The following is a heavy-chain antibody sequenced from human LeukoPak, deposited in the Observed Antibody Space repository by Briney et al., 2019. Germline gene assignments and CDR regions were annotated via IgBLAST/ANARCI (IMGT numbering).Heavy chain of an antibody. J-gene: IGHJ5*02. CDR1: GGSIVSYY. V-gene: IGHV4-59*01. Sequence: PSETLSLTCTVSGGSIVSYYWSWIRRPPGRGVEGMGYIYSSRGTNYNPSLNSEVTISLDTSKNQFSPKPSFVTAADTAVYYCARAVAAPGTGGLILFDPWGQEALVTVSS. CDR2: IYSSRGT. CDR3: ARAVAAPGTGGLILFDP. D-gene: IGHD6-13*01.